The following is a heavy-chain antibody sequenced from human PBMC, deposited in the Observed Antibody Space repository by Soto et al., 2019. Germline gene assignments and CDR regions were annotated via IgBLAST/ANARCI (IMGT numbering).Heavy chain of an antibody. V-gene: IGHV5-51*01. CDR1: GYSFTSYW. D-gene: IGHD5-12*01. J-gene: IGHJ5*02. CDR3: ARSGINIVATIDGWFDP. CDR2: IYPGDSDT. Sequence: GESLKISCKGSGYSFTSYWIGWVRQMPGKGLEWMGIIYPGDSDTRYSPSFQGQVTISADKSISTAYLQWSSLKASDTAMYYCARSGINIVATIDGWFDPWGQGTLVTVSS.